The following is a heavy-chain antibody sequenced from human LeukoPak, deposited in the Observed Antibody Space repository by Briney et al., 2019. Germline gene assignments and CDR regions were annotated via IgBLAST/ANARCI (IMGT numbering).Heavy chain of an antibody. CDR3: ATVPPHRTYSGSYYLDY. J-gene: IGHJ4*02. D-gene: IGHD1-26*01. CDR1: GYTLTELS. Sequence: ASVKVSCKVSGYTLTELSMHWVRQAPGKGLEWMGGFDPEDGETIYAQKLQGRVTMTEDTSTDTAYMELSSVRSNDTAVYYCATVPPHRTYSGSYYLDYWGQGTLVIVCS. CDR2: FDPEDGET. V-gene: IGHV1-24*01.